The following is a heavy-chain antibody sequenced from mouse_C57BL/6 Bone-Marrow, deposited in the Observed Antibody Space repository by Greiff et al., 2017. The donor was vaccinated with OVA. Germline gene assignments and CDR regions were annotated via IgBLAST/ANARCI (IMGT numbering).Heavy chain of an antibody. CDR2: IYPGGGYP. CDR1: GYTFTNYW. J-gene: IGHJ1*03. Sequence: LQESGAELVRPGTSVKMSCKASGYTFTNYWIGWAKQRPGHGLEWIGDIYPGGGYPNYNEKFKGKATLTADKSSSTAYMQFSSLTSEDSAIYYCARWRDYGSSYWWYFDVWGTGTTVTVSS. D-gene: IGHD1-1*01. V-gene: IGHV1-63*01. CDR3: ARWRDYGSSYWWYFDV.